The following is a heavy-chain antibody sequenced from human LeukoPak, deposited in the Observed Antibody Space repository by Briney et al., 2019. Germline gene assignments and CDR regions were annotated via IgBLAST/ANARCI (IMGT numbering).Heavy chain of an antibody. CDR3: ARAQYYYDSSGFGMGLDY. Sequence: GASVKVSCTASGYTFTGYYMHWVRQAPGQGLEWMGWINPNSGGTNYAQKLQGRVTMTTDTSTSTAYMELRSLRSDDTAVYYCARAQYYYDSSGFGMGLDYWGQGTLVTVSS. D-gene: IGHD3-22*01. J-gene: IGHJ4*02. CDR1: GYTFTGYY. V-gene: IGHV1-2*02. CDR2: INPNSGGT.